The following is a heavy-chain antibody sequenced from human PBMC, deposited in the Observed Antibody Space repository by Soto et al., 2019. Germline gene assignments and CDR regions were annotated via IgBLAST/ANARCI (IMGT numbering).Heavy chain of an antibody. J-gene: IGHJ6*02. Sequence: PGGSLRLSCTASGFRFSSYGMHWVRQAPGKGLEWVTFIWHDGSYKYYGESMKGRFTIARDNSKNRLYLQMNSLRVEDTAVYYCAREAKYYYDSSGSNGMDVWGQGTTVTVSS. CDR3: AREAKYYYDSSGSNGMDV. V-gene: IGHV3-33*01. CDR2: IWHDGSYK. D-gene: IGHD3-22*01. CDR1: GFRFSSYG.